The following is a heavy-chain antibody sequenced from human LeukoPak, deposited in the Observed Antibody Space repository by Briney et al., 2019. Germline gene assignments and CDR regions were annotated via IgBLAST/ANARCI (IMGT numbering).Heavy chain of an antibody. CDR3: AKDRPTVYSSSWLHFLDS. D-gene: IGHD6-13*01. CDR1: GFTFSSYG. Sequence: GGSLRLSCAAPGFTFSSYGMIWVRQAPGKGLEWVSGISGSGGSTYLADSVKGPFTISRDNSKNTLYLEMNSLRADDTAVYYCAKDRPTVYSSSWLHFLDSWGQGTLVTVSS. V-gene: IGHV3-23*01. J-gene: IGHJ4*02. CDR2: ISGSGGST.